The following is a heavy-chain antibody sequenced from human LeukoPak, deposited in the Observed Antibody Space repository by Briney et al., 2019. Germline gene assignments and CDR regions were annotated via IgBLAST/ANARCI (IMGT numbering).Heavy chain of an antibody. Sequence: PSETLSLTCTVSSGSISSSNYSWGWIRQPPGKGLEWIGSIYYSGTTYYNPSLKSRVTISVDTSKNQFSLKLSSVTAADTAVYYCARHVCGSSSCYSPPYNWFDPCGQGTLVTVSS. J-gene: IGHJ5*02. D-gene: IGHD2-2*01. CDR1: SGSISSSNYS. V-gene: IGHV4-39*01. CDR2: IYYSGTT. CDR3: ARHVCGSSSCYSPPYNWFDP.